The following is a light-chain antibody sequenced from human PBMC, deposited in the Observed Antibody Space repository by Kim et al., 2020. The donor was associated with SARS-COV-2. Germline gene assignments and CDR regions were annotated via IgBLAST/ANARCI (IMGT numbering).Light chain of an antibody. CDR2: EAS. CDR1: QGVSNY. J-gene: IGKJ5*01. CDR3: QQRGS. Sequence: EIVLWQSPGTLSLSPGDRATLSCRASQGVSNYLAWYQQKPDQAPRLLIYEASKRAAGIPARFSGSGSGTDFTLTISRLEPGDSAVYFCQQRGSFGQGTRLEIK. V-gene: IGKV3-11*01.